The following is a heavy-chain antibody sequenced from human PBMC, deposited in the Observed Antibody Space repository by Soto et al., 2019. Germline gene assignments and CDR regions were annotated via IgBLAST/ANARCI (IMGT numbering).Heavy chain of an antibody. D-gene: IGHD1-26*01. V-gene: IGHV1-18*01. J-gene: IGHJ4*02. Sequence: ASVKVSCKASGYTFTSYGISWVRQAPGQGLEWMGWISAYNGNTNYAQKLQGRVTMTTDTSTSTAHMELRSLRSDDTAVFYCAIPDNPNIDPGRDFFDYWGQGTLVTVSS. CDR3: AIPDNPNIDPGRDFFDY. CDR2: ISAYNGNT. CDR1: GYTFTSYG.